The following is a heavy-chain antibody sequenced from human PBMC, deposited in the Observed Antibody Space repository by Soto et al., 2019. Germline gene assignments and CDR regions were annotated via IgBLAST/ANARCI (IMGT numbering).Heavy chain of an antibody. J-gene: IGHJ3*02. V-gene: IGHV3-53*02. CDR3: ARDAQIRAFAI. Sequence: EVQLVETGGGLIQPGGSLRLSCAASGFTVSSNYMSWVRQAPGKGLEWVSVIYSGGSTYYADSVKGRFTISRDNSKNTLYRQMNSLRAEDTAVYYCARDAQIRAFAIWGQGTMVTVSS. CDR2: IYSGGST. D-gene: IGHD5-18*01. CDR1: GFTVSSNY.